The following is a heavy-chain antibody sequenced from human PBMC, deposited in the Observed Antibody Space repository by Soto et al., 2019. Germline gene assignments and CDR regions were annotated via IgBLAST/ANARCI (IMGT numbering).Heavy chain of an antibody. J-gene: IGHJ5*02. V-gene: IGHV4-4*07. CDR3: ARGQRFSDWFDP. CDR1: GGAIVSHY. D-gene: IGHD3-3*01. Sequence: SETLSLTCPVSGGAIVSHYWTWIRQPAGKGLEWIGRIYSSGSTQYNPSLQSRVTMSLDTSKNQFSLRLESVTAADTAVYYCARGQRFSDWFDPWGEGTLVTVS. CDR2: IYSSGST.